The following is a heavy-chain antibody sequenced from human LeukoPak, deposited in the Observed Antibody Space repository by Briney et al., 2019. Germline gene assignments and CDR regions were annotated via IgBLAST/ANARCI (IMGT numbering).Heavy chain of an antibody. J-gene: IGHJ4*02. Sequence: GGSLRLSCAAPGFTVTSNYMSWVRQAPGKGLEWVSVIYSGGSTNYADSVKGRFTISTDNSKNMLYLQMNSLRAEDTAVYYCARGSPVSGVDYWGQGTLVTVSS. D-gene: IGHD6-19*01. CDR3: ARGSPVSGVDY. CDR1: GFTVTSNY. V-gene: IGHV3-53*01. CDR2: IYSGGST.